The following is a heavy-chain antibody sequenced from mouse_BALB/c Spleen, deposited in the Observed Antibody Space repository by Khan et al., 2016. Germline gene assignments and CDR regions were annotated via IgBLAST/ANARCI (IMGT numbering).Heavy chain of an antibody. D-gene: IGHD2-3*01. CDR2: INPSNGGT. CDR3: TRPLYRYYYAMDY. J-gene: IGHJ4*01. Sequence: QVQLQQSGAELVKPGASVKLSCKASGYTFTSYYMYWVKQRPGQGLEWIGEINPSNGGTNFNEKFKGKATLTVDKSSSTAYMQLSSLTSEDSAVYYCTRPLYRYYYAMDYWGQGTSVTVSS. V-gene: IGHV1S81*02. CDR1: GYTFTSYY.